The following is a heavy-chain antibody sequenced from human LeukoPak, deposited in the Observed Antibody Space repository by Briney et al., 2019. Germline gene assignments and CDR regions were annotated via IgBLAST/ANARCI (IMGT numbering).Heavy chain of an antibody. CDR1: GGTFSSYA. CDR3: ASVGNPPRYCSGGLCYDESNAEHFYYDY. V-gene: IGHV1-69*05. CDR2: IIPIFGTA. J-gene: IGHJ4*02. D-gene: IGHD2-15*01. Sequence: SVKVSCKASGGTFSSYAISWVRQAPGQGLEWMGGIIPIFGTANYAQKFQGRVTITTDESTSTAYMELSSLRSEDTAVYYCASVGNPPRYCSGGLCYDESNAEHFYYDYWGQGILVTVSS.